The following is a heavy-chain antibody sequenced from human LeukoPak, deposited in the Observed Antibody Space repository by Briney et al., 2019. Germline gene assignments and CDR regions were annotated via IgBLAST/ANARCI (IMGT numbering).Heavy chain of an antibody. CDR1: GYTFTGYY. CDR2: IHPNSGGT. Sequence: ASVKVPCKASGYTFTGYYIHWVRQAPGQGLEWMGWIHPNSGGTNFAQKFQGRVTMTRGSSISTAYMEVSSLRSDDTAVYYCARAPAGGPLRFFDYWGQGTLVTVSS. CDR3: ARAPAGGPLRFFDY. D-gene: IGHD3-3*01. V-gene: IGHV1-2*02. J-gene: IGHJ4*02.